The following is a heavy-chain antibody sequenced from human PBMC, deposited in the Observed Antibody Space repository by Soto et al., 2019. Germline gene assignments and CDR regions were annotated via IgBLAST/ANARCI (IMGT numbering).Heavy chain of an antibody. CDR2: IRAKVTGGTT. D-gene: IGHD5-12*01. CDR3: GRVSLAPRADCDF. Sequence: EVQLVESGGDLVQPGRSLRLSCTSSGFNFGDYSMNWFRQAPGKGLEWISFIRAKVTGGTTEYAASVRGRFIASRDDSKSTAYLQMNSLKTEDTGVHYCGRVSLAPRADCDFWGLGTLVIVSS. CDR1: GFNFGDYS. V-gene: IGHV3-49*03. J-gene: IGHJ4*02.